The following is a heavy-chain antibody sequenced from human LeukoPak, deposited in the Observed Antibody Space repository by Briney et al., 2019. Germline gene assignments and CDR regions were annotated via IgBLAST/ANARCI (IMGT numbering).Heavy chain of an antibody. D-gene: IGHD3-22*01. J-gene: IGHJ4*02. CDR3: ARVGYDSSGYSFDY. V-gene: IGHV4-61*02. CDR2: IYTSGST. Sequence: SETLSLTCTVSGGSISSGSYYWSWIRQPAGKGLEWIGRIYTSGSTNYNPSLKSRVTISVDTSKNQFSLKLSSVTAADTAVYYCARVGYDSSGYSFDYWGQGTLVTVSS. CDR1: GGSISSGSYY.